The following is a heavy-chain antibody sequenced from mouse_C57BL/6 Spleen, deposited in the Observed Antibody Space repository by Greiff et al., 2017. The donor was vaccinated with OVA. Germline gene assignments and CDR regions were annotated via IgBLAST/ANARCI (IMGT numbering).Heavy chain of an antibody. CDR3: ARMGTAQATFAY. Sequence: QVHVKQPGAELVRPGTSVKLSCKASGYTFTSYWMHWVKQRPGQGLEWIGVIDPSDSYTNYNQKFKGKATLTVDTSSSTAYMQLSSLTSEDSAVYYCARMGTAQATFAYWGQGTLVTVSA. CDR1: GYTFTSYW. V-gene: IGHV1-59*01. D-gene: IGHD3-2*02. J-gene: IGHJ3*01. CDR2: IDPSDSYT.